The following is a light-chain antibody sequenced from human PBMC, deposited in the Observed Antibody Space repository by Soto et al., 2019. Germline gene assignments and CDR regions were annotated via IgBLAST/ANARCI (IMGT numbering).Light chain of an antibody. CDR2: AAS. CDR3: QQDNSFPWT. CDR1: QSVSSN. Sequence: IVMTQSPATLSVSPGERATLSCRASQSVSSNLAWYQQKPGQAPRVLIYAASTMTSGIPSRFSGSGSGTEFTLTISSLHSDDFATYYCQQDNSFPWTFGQGTKVDI. V-gene: IGKV3-15*01. J-gene: IGKJ1*01.